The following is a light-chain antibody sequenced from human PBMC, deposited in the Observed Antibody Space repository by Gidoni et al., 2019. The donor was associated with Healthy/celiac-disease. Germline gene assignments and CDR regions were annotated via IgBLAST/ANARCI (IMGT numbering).Light chain of an antibody. Sequence: EIVLTQSPGTLSVSPGERATLSCRASQSVSSSYLAWYQQKPGQAHRLLIYGASSRATGIPDRISGSGAGTDFTLTSSRLEPEDFAVYYCQKYGSSPRFGQGTKVEIK. J-gene: IGKJ1*01. CDR1: QSVSSSY. CDR2: GAS. CDR3: QKYGSSPR. V-gene: IGKV3-20*01.